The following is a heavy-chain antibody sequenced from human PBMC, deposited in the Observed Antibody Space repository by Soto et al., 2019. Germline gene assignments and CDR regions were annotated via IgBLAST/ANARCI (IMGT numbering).Heavy chain of an antibody. J-gene: IGHJ4*02. V-gene: IGHV3-23*01. CDR1: GFTFSSYA. Sequence: PGGSLRLSCAASGFTFSSYAMSWVRQAPGKGLEWVSAISGSGGSTYYADSVKGRFTISRDNSKNTLYLQMNSLRAEDTAVYYCARIQLWPDYLYYFGYWGQGTLVTVSS. D-gene: IGHD5-18*01. CDR3: ARIQLWPDYLYYFGY. CDR2: ISGSGGST.